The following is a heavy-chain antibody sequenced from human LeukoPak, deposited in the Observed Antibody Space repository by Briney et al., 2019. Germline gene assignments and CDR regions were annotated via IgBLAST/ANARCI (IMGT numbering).Heavy chain of an antibody. CDR3: ARDPLWFGELYGMDV. CDR2: INHSGST. D-gene: IGHD3-10*01. Sequence: SETLSPTCAVYGGSFSGYYWSWIRQPPGKGLERIGEINHSGSTNYNPSLKSRVTISVDTSKNQFSLKLSSVTAADTAVYYCARDPLWFGELYGMDVWGQGTTVTVSS. V-gene: IGHV4-34*01. CDR1: GGSFSGYY. J-gene: IGHJ6*02.